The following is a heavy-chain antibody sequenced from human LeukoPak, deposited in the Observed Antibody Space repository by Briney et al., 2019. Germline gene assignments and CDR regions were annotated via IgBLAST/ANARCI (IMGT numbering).Heavy chain of an antibody. D-gene: IGHD2-21*02. V-gene: IGHV1-2*02. J-gene: IGHJ4*02. CDR1: GYTFTCYY. CDR3: ARDDSPYCGGDCYSAFDY. Sequence: ASVKVSCKASGYTFTCYYMHWVRQAPGQGLEWMGWINPSSGGTNYAQKFRGRVTMTRDTSISTAYMELSRLRSEDTAVYYCARDDSPYCGGDCYSAFDYWGQGTLVTVSS. CDR2: INPSSGGT.